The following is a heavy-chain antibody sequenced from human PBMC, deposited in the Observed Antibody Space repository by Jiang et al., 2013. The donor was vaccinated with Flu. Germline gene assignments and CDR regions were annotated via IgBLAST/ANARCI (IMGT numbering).Heavy chain of an antibody. CDR2: INHSGST. J-gene: IGHJ6*02. V-gene: IGHV4-34*01. CDR1: GGSFSGYY. Sequence: LLKPSETLSLTCAVYGGSFSGYYWSWIRQPPGKGLEWIGEINHSGSTNYNPSLKSRVTISVDTSKNQFSLKLSSVTAADTAVYYCASLRLFRGLWFLPQPPYYYGMDVWGQGTTVTVSS. CDR3: ASLRLFRGLWFLPQPPYYYGMDV. D-gene: IGHD3/OR15-3a*01.